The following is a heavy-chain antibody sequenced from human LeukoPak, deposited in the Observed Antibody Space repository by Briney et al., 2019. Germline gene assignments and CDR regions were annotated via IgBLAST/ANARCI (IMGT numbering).Heavy chain of an antibody. CDR1: GFIFNNYA. J-gene: IGHJ4*02. CDR3: AKDNRRHYTSGPNPDSLH. CDR2: ISWNSGSI. V-gene: IGHV3-9*01. D-gene: IGHD6-19*01. Sequence: GGSLRLSCAGSGFIFNNYAMHWVRQPPGKGLEWVSGISWNSGSIDYADSVKGRFTISRDDAKNSPYLQMNSLRVEDTAFYYCAKDNRRHYTSGPNPDSLHWGQGALVTVSS.